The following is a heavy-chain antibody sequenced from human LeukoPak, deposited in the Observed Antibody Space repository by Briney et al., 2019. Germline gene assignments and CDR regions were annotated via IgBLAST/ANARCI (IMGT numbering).Heavy chain of an antibody. CDR3: AKGDPYGSGSYPVDY. Sequence: PGGSLRLSCAASGFTFSRYGMHWVRQASGKGLEWVALISYDGSNKYYADSVKGRFTISRDNSKNTLYLQMNSLRPEDTAVYYCAKGDPYGSGSYPVDYWGQGTLVTVSS. CDR2: ISYDGSNK. D-gene: IGHD3-10*01. V-gene: IGHV3-30*18. CDR1: GFTFSRYG. J-gene: IGHJ4*02.